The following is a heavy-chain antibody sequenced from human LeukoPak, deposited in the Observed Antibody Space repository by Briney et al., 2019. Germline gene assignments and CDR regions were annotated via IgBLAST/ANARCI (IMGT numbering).Heavy chain of an antibody. CDR2: INESGKT. CDR3: VRGRTDYYYYMDV. V-gene: IGHV4-34*01. CDR1: GEPFSGYY. J-gene: IGHJ6*03. Sequence: PSETLSLTCGVSGEPFSGYYWTWIRQPPGKGFEWIGDINESGKTNYNPSLKSRLTISVDPSKNQFSPKLTSMTAADTAVYFCVRGRTDYYYYMDVWGKGTTVTVSS.